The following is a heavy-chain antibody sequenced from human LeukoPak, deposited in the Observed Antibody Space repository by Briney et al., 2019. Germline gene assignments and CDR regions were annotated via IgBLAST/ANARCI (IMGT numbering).Heavy chain of an antibody. CDR2: INHSGST. V-gene: IGHV4-34*01. D-gene: IGHD6-13*01. CDR3: ARLAGPSSSLYYFDY. J-gene: IGHJ4*02. CDR1: GGSFSGYY. Sequence: SETLSLTCAVYGGSFSGYYWSWIRQPPGKGLEWIGKINHSGSTNYNPSLKSRVTMSVDTSKNQFSLKLSSVTAADTAVYYCARLAGPSSSLYYFDYWGQGTLDTVSS.